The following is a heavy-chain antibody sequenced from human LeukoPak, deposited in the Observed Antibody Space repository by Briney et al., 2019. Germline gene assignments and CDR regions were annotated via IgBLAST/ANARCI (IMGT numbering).Heavy chain of an antibody. CDR2: FYYRGNT. CDR3: ARKPNYYGLDV. Sequence: SETLSLTCTVSGVSVSSDGYYWSWIRQPPGKTLEWIGHFYYRGNTNYNPSLNSRVTISVDTSRNQFSLKLNSVTAADTAMYHCARKPNYYGLDVWGQGTTVTVSS. V-gene: IGHV4-61*08. J-gene: IGHJ6*02. CDR1: GVSVSSDGYY.